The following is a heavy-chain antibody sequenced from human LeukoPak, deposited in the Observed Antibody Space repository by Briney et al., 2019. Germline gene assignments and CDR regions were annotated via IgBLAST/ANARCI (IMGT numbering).Heavy chain of an antibody. CDR2: TNQEGSEK. J-gene: IGHJ4*02. D-gene: IGHD5-12*01. CDR1: GFTLSTYW. V-gene: IGHV3-7*01. CDR3: ARDPKWLDY. Sequence: GGSLRLSCAASGFTLSTYWMSWVRQAPGKGLEWVANTNQEGSEKYYVDSVKGRFTISKDNAKNALYLQMNSLRAEDTAVYYCARDPKWLDYWGQGTLVTVSS.